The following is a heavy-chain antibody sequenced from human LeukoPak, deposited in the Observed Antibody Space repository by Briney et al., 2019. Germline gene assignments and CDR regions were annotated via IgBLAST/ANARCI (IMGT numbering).Heavy chain of an antibody. J-gene: IGHJ4*02. CDR3: ARDGLDSGSSWMITNDY. CDR2: IGGRGDTT. D-gene: IGHD3-10*01. CDR1: GFTFSRYA. V-gene: IGHV3-23*01. Sequence: LSGGSLILSCAASGFTFSRYAMSWVRQAPGKGLEWVSGIGGRGDTTYYTKSVEGRFTVSRDNSNNWLFLQMHSLRAEDTALYYCARDGLDSGSSWMITNDYWGQGTLVTVSS.